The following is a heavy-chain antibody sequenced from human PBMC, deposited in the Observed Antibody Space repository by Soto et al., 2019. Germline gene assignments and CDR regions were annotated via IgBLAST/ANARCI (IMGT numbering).Heavy chain of an antibody. CDR3: ARSNLYVTGDSCYGPKHGDF. D-gene: IGHD2-15*01. Sequence: YSLKISCEVTGYNFTNYWVAWVRQMPGKGLEWMGIVFPGDSDTRYNPSFQGQVTFSADQSTGTAFLHWTSLKAPDTATYYCARSNLYVTGDSCYGPKHGDFSGQGT. CDR1: GYNFTNYW. V-gene: IGHV5-51*01. J-gene: IGHJ4*02. CDR2: VFPGDSDT.